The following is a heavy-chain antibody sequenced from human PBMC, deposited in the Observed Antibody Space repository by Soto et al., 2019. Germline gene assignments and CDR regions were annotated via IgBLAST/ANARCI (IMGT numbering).Heavy chain of an antibody. V-gene: IGHV6-1*01. J-gene: IGHJ6*02. CDR3: ARGFMVRGETSYGMDV. CDR1: GDSVSSNSAA. D-gene: IGHD3-10*01. CDR2: TYYRSKWYN. Sequence: QVQLQQSGPGLVKPSQTLSLTCAISGDSVSSNSAAWNWIRQSPSRGLEWLGRTYYRSKWYNDYAVSVKSRITINPDTSKTQFSLQLNSVTPEDTAVYYCARGFMVRGETSYGMDVWGQGTTVTVCS.